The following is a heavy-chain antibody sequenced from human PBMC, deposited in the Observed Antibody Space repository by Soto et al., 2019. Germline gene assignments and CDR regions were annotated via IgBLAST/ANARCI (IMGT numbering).Heavy chain of an antibody. CDR3: ARGLVVVSATYWYFDL. D-gene: IGHD2-15*01. CDR1: GYTFTSYD. Sequence: QVQLVQSGAEVKKPGASVKVSCKASGYTFTSYDINWVRQAAGQGLEWIGWMNPNSGKAVYAQKFQGRVTMAGNTSIGTAYMALSSLRTDDTAVYFCARGLVVVSATYWYFDLWGRGTLVTVSS. J-gene: IGHJ2*01. V-gene: IGHV1-8*01. CDR2: MNPNSGKA.